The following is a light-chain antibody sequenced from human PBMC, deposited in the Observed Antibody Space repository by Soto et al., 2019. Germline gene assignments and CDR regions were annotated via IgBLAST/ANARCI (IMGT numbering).Light chain of an antibody. CDR3: QQRAKWPPYT. Sequence: EIVLTQFPATLSLSPGERATLSCRASQSVGTYLGWYQQRPGQAPRLLIYDASNRATGNPPRFSGSESGTDFTPSISSLEPEDFAVYYCQQRAKWPPYTFGQGTRLEI. CDR2: DAS. CDR1: QSVGTY. J-gene: IGKJ2*01. V-gene: IGKV3-11*01.